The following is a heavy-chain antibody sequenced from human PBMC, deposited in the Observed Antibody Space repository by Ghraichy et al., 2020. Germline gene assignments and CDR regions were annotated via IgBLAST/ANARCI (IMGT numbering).Heavy chain of an antibody. Sequence: SETLSLTCTVSGGSISSSSYYWGWIRQSPGQGLEWMGTIYYTGDTYYTASLKSRVTISVDSSKNQLSLQLTSVTAADTAVYFCARHPNCGGDCCNVAYAIWGQGQIVSASS. V-gene: IGHV4-39*01. CDR1: GGSISSSSYY. CDR2: IYYTGDT. J-gene: IGHJ3*02. D-gene: IGHD2-21*02. CDR3: ARHPNCGGDCCNVAYAI.